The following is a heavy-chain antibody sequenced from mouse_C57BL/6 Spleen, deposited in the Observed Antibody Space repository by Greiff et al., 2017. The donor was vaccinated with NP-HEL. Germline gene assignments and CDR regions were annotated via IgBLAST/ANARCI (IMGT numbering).Heavy chain of an antibody. J-gene: IGHJ4*01. D-gene: IGHD3-3*01. CDR3: ARRGLDYAMDY. Sequence: QVQLQQPGAELVKPGASVKLSCKASGYTFTSYWMHWVKQRPGQGLEWIGMIHPNSGSTNYNEKFKSKATLTVDKSSSTAYMQLSSLTSEDSAVYYCARRGLDYAMDYWGQGTSVTVSS. CDR1: GYTFTSYW. CDR2: IHPNSGST. V-gene: IGHV1-64*01.